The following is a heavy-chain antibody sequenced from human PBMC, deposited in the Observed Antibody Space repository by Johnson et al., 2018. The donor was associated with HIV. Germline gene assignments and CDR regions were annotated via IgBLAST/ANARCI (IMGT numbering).Heavy chain of an antibody. Sequence: QMLSVESGGDLIKPGGSLRLSCAVSNFTFKDFYMSWIRQAPGKGLEWVAVISYDGSNKYYADSVKGRFTISRDNSKNTLYLQMNSLRPEDTAVYYCAKVRSRWTTFDDAFDIWGQGTMVTVSS. CDR2: ISYDGSNK. J-gene: IGHJ3*02. CDR1: NFTFKDFY. D-gene: IGHD4-11*01. CDR3: AKVRSRWTTFDDAFDI. V-gene: IGHV3-30*18.